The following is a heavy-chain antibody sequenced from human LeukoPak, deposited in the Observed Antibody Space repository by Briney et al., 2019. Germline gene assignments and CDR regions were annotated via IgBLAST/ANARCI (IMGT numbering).Heavy chain of an antibody. D-gene: IGHD3-9*01. CDR3: ARASGDILTGYSSYFDY. Sequence: AAVKVSCKCSVYTFTGYYMRWVRQAPGQGGEWMGWINPNSGGTNYAQKFQGRVTMTRDTSISTAYMELSRLRSDDTAVYYCARASGDILTGYSSYFDYWGQGTLVTVSS. J-gene: IGHJ4*02. CDR1: VYTFTGYY. V-gene: IGHV1-2*02. CDR2: INPNSGGT.